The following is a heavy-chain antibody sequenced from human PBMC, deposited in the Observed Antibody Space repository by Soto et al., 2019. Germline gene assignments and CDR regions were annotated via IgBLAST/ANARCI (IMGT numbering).Heavy chain of an antibody. CDR3: ASDQGTLFRYFDLDFGYYYYGMDV. D-gene: IGHD3-9*01. V-gene: IGHV1-18*01. CDR2: ISAYNGNT. CDR1: GYTFTSYG. Sequence: QVQLVQSGAEVKKPGASVKVSCKASGYTFTSYGISWMRQAPGQGLEWMGWISAYNGNTNYAQKLQGRVTMTTDTSTSTAYMELRSLRSDDTAVYYCASDQGTLFRYFDLDFGYYYYGMDVWGQGTTVTVSS. J-gene: IGHJ6*02.